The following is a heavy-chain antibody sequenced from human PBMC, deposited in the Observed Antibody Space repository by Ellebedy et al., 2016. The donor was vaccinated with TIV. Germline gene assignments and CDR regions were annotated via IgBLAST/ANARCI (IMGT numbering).Heavy chain of an antibody. V-gene: IGHV3-23*01. J-gene: IGHJ4*02. CDR1: GFTFSSYA. CDR2: ISGSGGST. CDR3: AKVVVVVAADAPVDY. Sequence: GGSLRLXXAASGFTFSSYAMSWVRQAPGKGLEWVSAISGSGGSTYYADSVKGRFTISRDNSKNTLYLQMNSLRAEDTAVYYCAKVVVVVAADAPVDYWGQGTLVTVSS. D-gene: IGHD2-15*01.